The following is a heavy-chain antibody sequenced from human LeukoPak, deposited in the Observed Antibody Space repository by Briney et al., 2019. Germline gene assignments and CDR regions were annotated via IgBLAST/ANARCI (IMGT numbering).Heavy chain of an antibody. CDR2: IGYDGRNK. J-gene: IGHJ6*02. Sequence: GGSLRLSCAASGFTFSSYGIHWVRQAPGKGLEWVTFIGYDGRNKYYADSVKGRFTISRDNSKNTLFLQMNSLRAEDTAVYYCARDCSGDSCYPGYYYAMDVWGQGTTVTVSS. CDR1: GFTFSSYG. CDR3: ARDCSGDSCYPGYYYAMDV. D-gene: IGHD2-15*01. V-gene: IGHV3-30*02.